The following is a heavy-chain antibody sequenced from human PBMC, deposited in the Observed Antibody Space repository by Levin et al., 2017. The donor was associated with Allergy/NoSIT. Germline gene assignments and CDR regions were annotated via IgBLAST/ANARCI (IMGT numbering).Heavy chain of an antibody. D-gene: IGHD3-10*01. V-gene: IGHV4-30-4*08. CDR1: GGSIRSDDYY. CDR3: ARVRRLLCFGECGDAFDI. CDR2: INYRGST. J-gene: IGHJ3*02. Sequence: SETLSLTCTVSGGSIRSDDYYWSWIRQPPGKGLEWIGYINYRGSTYYNPSLKSRVIISVDTSKNQFSLKLSSVTAADTAVYYCARVRRLLCFGECGDAFDIWGQGTMVTVSS.